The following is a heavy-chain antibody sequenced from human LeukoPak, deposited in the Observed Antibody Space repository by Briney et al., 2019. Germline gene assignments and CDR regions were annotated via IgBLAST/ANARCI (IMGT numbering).Heavy chain of an antibody. J-gene: IGHJ4*02. CDR2: ISGSGDNT. D-gene: IGHD6-19*01. V-gene: IGHV3-23*01. Sequence: GGSLRLSCAASGFSFATYAMSWVRQAPGEGLEWVSSISGSGDNTYYAESVKGRFTISRDNSKNTLFLQMNSLRAEDAAVFYCAKRSAYTTGWFFDFWGQGTLVTVSS. CDR1: GFSFATYA. CDR3: AKRSAYTTGWFFDF.